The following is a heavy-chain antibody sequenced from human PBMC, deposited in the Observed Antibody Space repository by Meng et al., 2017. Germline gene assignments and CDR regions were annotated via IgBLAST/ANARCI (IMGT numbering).Heavy chain of an antibody. CDR2: INPHSGGT. V-gene: IGHV1-2*02. J-gene: IGHJ5*02. CDR1: AYTFTSYS. CDR3: ARRVAVAGNTSRVRWFDP. Sequence: QLGQSGEAVTRPVTSLKASCQPSAYTFTSYSLTWVRQAPGQGLEWMGWINPHSGGTYFAHNFQRRVTLTGDTSISTAYMELSRLRSDDTAMYYCARRVAVAGNTSRVRWFDPWGQGTLVTVSS. D-gene: IGHD6-19*01.